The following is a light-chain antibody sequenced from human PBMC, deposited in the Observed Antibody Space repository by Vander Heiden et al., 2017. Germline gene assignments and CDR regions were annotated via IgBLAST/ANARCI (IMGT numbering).Light chain of an antibody. J-gene: IGKJ4*01. V-gene: IGKV1-13*02. CDR3: QQFNGYPLT. CDR1: QGISRA. CDR2: DAS. Sequence: GDRDTITCRASQGISRALAWYQQKPGKAPKLLIYDASSLEGGVPSRFSGSGSETDFTLTISSLQPEDYATYYCQQFNGYPLTFGGGTKVEI.